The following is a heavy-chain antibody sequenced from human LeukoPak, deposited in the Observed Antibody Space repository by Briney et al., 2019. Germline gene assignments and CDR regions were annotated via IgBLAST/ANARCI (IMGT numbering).Heavy chain of an antibody. Sequence: SETLSLTCTVSGASISSNYWSWIRQFPGKGLEWIGFIYSDGRTEYSPSLKSRVTISVDTSNNQFSLRLTSVTAADTAVYYCARVPTLEYSSSSDYWGQGTLVTVSS. CDR3: ARVPTLEYSSSSDY. J-gene: IGHJ4*02. D-gene: IGHD6-6*01. V-gene: IGHV4-59*08. CDR2: IYSDGRT. CDR1: GASISSNY.